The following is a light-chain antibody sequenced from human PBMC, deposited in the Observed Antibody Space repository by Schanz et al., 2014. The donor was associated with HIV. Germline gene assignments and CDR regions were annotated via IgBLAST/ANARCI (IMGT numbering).Light chain of an antibody. J-gene: IGLJ1*01. V-gene: IGLV1-47*01. CDR2: RNN. Sequence: QSVLTQPPSASGTPGQRVTISCSGSSSNIGSNYVYWYQQLPGTAPKLLIYRNNQRPSGVPDRFSGSKSGNTAYLTISALQAEDEADYYCASYTTSHTFVFGTGTKLTVL. CDR1: SSNIGSNY. CDR3: ASYTTSHTFV.